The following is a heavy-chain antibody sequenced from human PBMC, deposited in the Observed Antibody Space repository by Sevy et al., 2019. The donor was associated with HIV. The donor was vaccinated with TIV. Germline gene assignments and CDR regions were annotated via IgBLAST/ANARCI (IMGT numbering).Heavy chain of an antibody. V-gene: IGHV3-33*01. CDR1: GFTFSSYG. CDR2: IGYDGGNK. J-gene: IGHJ4*02. D-gene: IGHD3-10*01. CDR3: ARGAYYFGSGSHPNLDY. Sequence: GGSLRLSCAASGFTFSSYGMHWVRQAPGKGLEWVALIGYDGGNKYYADSVKGRFTISRDNSKNTIYLQMNSLRADDTAVYYCARGAYYFGSGSHPNLDYWGQGTLVTVSS.